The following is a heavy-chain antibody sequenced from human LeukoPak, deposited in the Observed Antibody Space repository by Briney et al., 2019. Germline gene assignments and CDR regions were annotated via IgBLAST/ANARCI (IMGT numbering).Heavy chain of an antibody. CDR1: GDSIRSSNCF. D-gene: IGHD3-10*01. V-gene: IGHV4-39*07. CDR3: ARSVGGSGSYHWFDP. Sequence: SETQSLTCTVSGDSIRSSNCFWGWIRKPPGKGLEWFGSIYHSGSPYYNPSLKSRVTISVDTSKNQFSLKLSSVTAADTAVYYCARSVGGSGSYHWFDPWGQGTLVTVSS. J-gene: IGHJ5*02. CDR2: IYHSGSP.